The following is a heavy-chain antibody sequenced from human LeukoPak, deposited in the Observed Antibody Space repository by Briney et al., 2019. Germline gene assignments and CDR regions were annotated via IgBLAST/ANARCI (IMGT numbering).Heavy chain of an antibody. CDR1: GFTFSSYW. J-gene: IGHJ4*02. Sequence: GGSLRLSCAASGFTFSSYWMSWVRQAPGKGLEWVANIKQDGSEKYYVDSVKGRFTISRDNAKNSLYLQMNSLRAEDTAVYYCARVPGQYYYDSSGSFDYWGQGTLVTVSS. D-gene: IGHD3-22*01. V-gene: IGHV3-7*01. CDR3: ARVPGQYYYDSSGSFDY. CDR2: IKQDGSEK.